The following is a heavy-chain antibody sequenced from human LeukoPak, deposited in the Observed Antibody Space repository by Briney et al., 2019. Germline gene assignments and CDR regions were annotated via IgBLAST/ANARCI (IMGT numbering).Heavy chain of an antibody. CDR3: AALTPGVVIAVPFDP. J-gene: IGHJ5*02. V-gene: IGHV3-49*03. Sequence: GESLRLSCTASGFTFVNYAMSWFRQAPGKGLEWVGFIRGKSYGETTEYAASVKDRFSISRDDSKSVAYLQMNNLKIEDTAVYYCAALTPGVVIAVPFDPWGQGTLVAVSS. CDR2: IRGKSYGETT. CDR1: GFTFVNYA. D-gene: IGHD2-15*01.